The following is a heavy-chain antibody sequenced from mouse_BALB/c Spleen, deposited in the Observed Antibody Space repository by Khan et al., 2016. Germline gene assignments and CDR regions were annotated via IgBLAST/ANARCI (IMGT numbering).Heavy chain of an antibody. CDR2: INPDSSTI. Sequence: EAQLQESGGGLVQPGGSLKLSCAASGFDFSRYWMSWVRQAPGKGLEWIGDINPDSSTINYTPSLKDKFIISRDNAKNTLYLQMSKVRSEDTALYYCASTFWYFDVWGAGTTVTVSS. J-gene: IGHJ1*01. V-gene: IGHV4-1*02. CDR3: ASTFWYFDV. CDR1: GFDFSRYW.